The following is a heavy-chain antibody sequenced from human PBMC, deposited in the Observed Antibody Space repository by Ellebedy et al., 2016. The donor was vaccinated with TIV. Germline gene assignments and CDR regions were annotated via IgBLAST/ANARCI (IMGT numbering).Heavy chain of an antibody. CDR1: GFTFSSYG. V-gene: IGHV3-30*03. CDR2: ISYDGSNK. D-gene: IGHD4/OR15-4a*01. J-gene: IGHJ2*01. CDR3: ARALTFDWYFDL. Sequence: GGSLRLXXAASGFTFSSYGMHWVRQAPGKGLEWVAVISYDGSNKYYADSVKGRFTISRDNSKTTLYLQMNSLRAEDPAVYYCARALTFDWYFDLWGRGTLVTVSS.